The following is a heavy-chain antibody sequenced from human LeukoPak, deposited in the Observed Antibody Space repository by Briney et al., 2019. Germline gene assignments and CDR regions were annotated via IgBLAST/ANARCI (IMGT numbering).Heavy chain of an antibody. D-gene: IGHD4-23*01. V-gene: IGHV4-59*01. CDR1: GGSISSYY. J-gene: IGHJ4*02. CDR2: IYHSGST. Sequence: SETLSLTCTVSGGSISSYYWSWIRQPPGKGLEWIGYIYHSGSTNYNPSLKSRVTISVDTSKNQISLKLSSVTAADTAVYYCTRDTYGGDYWGQGTLVTVSS. CDR3: TRDTYGGDY.